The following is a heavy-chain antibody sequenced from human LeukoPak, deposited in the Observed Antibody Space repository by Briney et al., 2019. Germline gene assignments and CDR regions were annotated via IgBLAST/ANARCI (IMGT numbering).Heavy chain of an antibody. CDR2: ISYDGSNK. CDR3: ARDGVTFGGVIVYYFDY. V-gene: IGHV3-30-3*01. J-gene: IGHJ4*02. CDR1: GFTFSSYA. Sequence: GGSLRLSCAASGFTFSSYAMHWVRQAPGKGLEWVAVISYDGSNKYYADSVKGRFTIPRDNSKNTLYLQMNSLRAEDTAVYYCARDGVTFGGVIVYYFDYWGQGTLVTASS. D-gene: IGHD3-16*02.